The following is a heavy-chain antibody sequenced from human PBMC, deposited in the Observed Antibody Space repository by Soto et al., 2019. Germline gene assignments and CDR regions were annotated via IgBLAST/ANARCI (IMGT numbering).Heavy chain of an antibody. V-gene: IGHV3-23*01. CDR3: AKRQYGSGPREDS. CDR2: ISGSGGST. CDR1: GFTFNSYA. Sequence: GGSLRLSCAASGFTFNSYAMSWVRQTPGKGLEWVSAISGSGGSTYYADSVKGRFTISRDNSKNTLYLQMNSLRAEDTAVYYCAKRQYGSGPREDSWGQGTLVTVSS. D-gene: IGHD3-10*01. J-gene: IGHJ4*02.